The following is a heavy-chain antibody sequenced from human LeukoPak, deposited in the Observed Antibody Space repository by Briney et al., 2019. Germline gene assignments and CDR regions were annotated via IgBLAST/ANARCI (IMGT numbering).Heavy chain of an antibody. Sequence: SETLSLTCTLSGGSISSGGYYWSWLRQHPGKGLEWIGYIYYSGSTYYNPTLKSRVTISVDTSKNQFSLKLSSVTAADTAVYYCAVGPGYCSGGSCYYLSIWGQGTMVTVSS. D-gene: IGHD2-15*01. J-gene: IGHJ3*02. V-gene: IGHV4-31*03. CDR1: GGSISSGGYY. CDR3: AVGPGYCSGGSCYYLSI. CDR2: IYYSGST.